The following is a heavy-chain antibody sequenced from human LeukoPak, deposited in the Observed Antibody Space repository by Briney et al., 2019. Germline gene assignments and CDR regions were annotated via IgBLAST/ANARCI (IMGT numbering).Heavy chain of an antibody. CDR1: GYTFTGYY. V-gene: IGHV1-2*02. CDR3: ATQLRYFDWLLY. Sequence: ASVRVCCKASGYTFTGYYMHWVRQAPGQGLEWMGWINPNSGGTNYAQKFQGRVTMTRDTSISTAYMELSRLRSDDTAVYYCATQLRYFDWLLYWGQGTLVTVSS. CDR2: INPNSGGT. D-gene: IGHD3-9*01. J-gene: IGHJ4*02.